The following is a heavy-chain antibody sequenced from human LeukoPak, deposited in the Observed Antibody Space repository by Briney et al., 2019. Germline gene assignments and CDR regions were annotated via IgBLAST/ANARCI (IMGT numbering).Heavy chain of an antibody. CDR3: ARVGSTGYFDY. CDR1: GYTFTSYY. J-gene: IGHJ4*02. Sequence: ASVKVSCKASGYTFTSYYRHWVRQAPGQGLEWMGIINPSGGSTSYAQKFQGRVTMTRDTSTSTVYMELSSLRSEDTAVYYCARVGSTGYFDYWGQGTLVTVSS. CDR2: INPSGGST. V-gene: IGHV1-46*01.